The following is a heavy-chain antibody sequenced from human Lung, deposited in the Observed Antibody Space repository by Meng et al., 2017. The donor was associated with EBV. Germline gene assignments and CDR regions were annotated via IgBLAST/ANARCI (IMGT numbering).Heavy chain of an antibody. V-gene: IGHV4-31*03. CDR1: GGSVIRGGYY. CDR3: ANAGRFGESLGDY. J-gene: IGHJ4*02. D-gene: IGHD3-10*01. Sequence: QVQLQESRPGLVQPSQTLSLTCTVAGGSVIRGGYYWSWIRQQPGKGLEWIGYIYYTGSSFYNPSLKSRVTISVDTSKNQFSLNLSSVTAADTAVYYCANAGRFGESLGDYWGQGILVTVSS. CDR2: IYYTGSS.